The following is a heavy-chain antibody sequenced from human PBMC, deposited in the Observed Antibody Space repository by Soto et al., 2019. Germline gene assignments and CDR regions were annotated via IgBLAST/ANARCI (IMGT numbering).Heavy chain of an antibody. CDR2: ISYDGSNK. CDR1: GFTFSSYG. D-gene: IGHD4-17*01. CDR3: AKEFVYGEGVGVDYYGMDV. V-gene: IGHV3-30*18. J-gene: IGHJ6*02. Sequence: GGSLRLSCAASGFTFSSYGMHWVRQAPGKGLEWVAVISYDGSNKYYADSVKGRFTISRDNSKNTLYLQMNSLRAEDTAVYYCAKEFVYGEGVGVDYYGMDVWGQGTTVTVSS.